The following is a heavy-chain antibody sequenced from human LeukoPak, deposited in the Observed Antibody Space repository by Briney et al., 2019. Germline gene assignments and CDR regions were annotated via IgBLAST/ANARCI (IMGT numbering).Heavy chain of an antibody. J-gene: IGHJ5*02. V-gene: IGHV1-46*01. Sequence: ASVKVSCKASGYTFINNWMHWVRHAPGQGVEWMALINPTGSSTLYAQKFQGRVTMTRDMSTSTDYMELSSLRSEDTAIYYCARDNSVGDIAWWFDPWGQGTLVTVSS. D-gene: IGHD3-10*01. CDR2: INPTGSST. CDR3: ARDNSVGDIAWWFDP. CDR1: GYTFINNW.